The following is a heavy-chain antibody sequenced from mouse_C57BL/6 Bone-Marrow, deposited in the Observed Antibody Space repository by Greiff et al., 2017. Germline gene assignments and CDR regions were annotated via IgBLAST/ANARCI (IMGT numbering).Heavy chain of an antibody. CDR1: GFNIKDYY. D-gene: IGHD1-1*01. Sequence: EVQLQQSGAELVKPGASVKLSCTASGFNIKDYYIHWVKQRTEQGLEWIGRIDPEDGETKYAPKFQDKATITADTSSNTAYLQLSILTSEDAAVYYCTRSLIYYGSNFWGRGTALTVTS. J-gene: IGHJ2*01. V-gene: IGHV14-2*01. CDR2: IDPEDGET. CDR3: TRSLIYYGSNF.